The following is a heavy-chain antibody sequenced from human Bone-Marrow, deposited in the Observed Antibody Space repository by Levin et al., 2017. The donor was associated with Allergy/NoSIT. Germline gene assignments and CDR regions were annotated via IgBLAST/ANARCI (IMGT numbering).Heavy chain of an antibody. CDR1: GFTFSSFA. CDR3: VKVISWDVFDV. Sequence: GGSLRLSCSASGFTFSSFAMHWVRQAPGKGLEYVSAINTNGRKTYYADSVKGRFTISRDNSQNTLYLQMTSLRAEDTAVYYCVKVISWDVFDVWGQGTKVTVSS. D-gene: IGHD1-26*01. J-gene: IGHJ3*01. V-gene: IGHV3-64D*08. CDR2: INTNGRKT.